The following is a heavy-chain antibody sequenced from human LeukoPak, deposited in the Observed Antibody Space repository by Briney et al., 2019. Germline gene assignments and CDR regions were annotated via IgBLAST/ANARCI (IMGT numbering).Heavy chain of an antibody. CDR3: ARGAWTSSFDY. Sequence: ASVKVSCKPSGYTFTSYDVNWVRQATGQGLEWMGWVNPNSGNTAYAQNFQGRVTMTSDTSINTAYMELSSLRSEDTAVYYCARGAWTSSFDYWGQGTLVTVSS. V-gene: IGHV1-8*01. CDR1: GYTFTSYD. J-gene: IGHJ4*02. CDR2: VNPNSGNT. D-gene: IGHD6-6*01.